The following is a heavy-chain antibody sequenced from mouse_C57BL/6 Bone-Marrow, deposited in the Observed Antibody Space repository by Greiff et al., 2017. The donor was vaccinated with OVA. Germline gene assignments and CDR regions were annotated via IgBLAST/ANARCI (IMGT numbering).Heavy chain of an antibody. CDR1: GYTFTDYY. J-gene: IGHJ4*01. D-gene: IGHD1-1*01. Sequence: LQESGAELVKPGASVKISCKASGYTFTDYYINWVKQRPGQGLEWIGKIGPGSGSTYYNEKFKGKATLTADKSSSTAYMQLRSLTSEDSAVYFWARWGYGSCYYYAMDYWGQGTAVTVSS. CDR3: ARWGYGSCYYYAMDY. CDR2: IGPGSGST. V-gene: IGHV1-77*01.